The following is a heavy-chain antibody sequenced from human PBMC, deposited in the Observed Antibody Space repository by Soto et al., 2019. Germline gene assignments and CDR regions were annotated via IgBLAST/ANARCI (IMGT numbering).Heavy chain of an antibody. Sequence: PGGSLRLSCAASGFTFSDYGMHWVRQAPGKGLEWVAVISYDGTTKYYPNSVRGRFTISRDNSKNTLYLQMDSLRAEDTAVYYCARDLRGWYYFDCWGQGTLVTVYS. CDR3: ARDLRGWYYFDC. J-gene: IGHJ4*02. CDR2: ISYDGTTK. V-gene: IGHV3-30*03. CDR1: GFTFSDYG. D-gene: IGHD6-19*01.